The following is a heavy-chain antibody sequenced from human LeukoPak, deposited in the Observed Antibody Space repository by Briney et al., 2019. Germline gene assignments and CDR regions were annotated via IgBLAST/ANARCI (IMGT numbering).Heavy chain of an antibody. CDR3: ARDRPHATGYYYYYYMDV. D-gene: IGHD1-1*01. Sequence: SQTLSLTCAISGDSVSSNSAAWNWIRQSPSRGLEWLGRTYYRSKWYNDYAVSVKSRITINPDTSKNQFSLQLNSVTPEDTAVYYCARDRPHATGYYYYYYMDVWGKGTTVTVSS. CDR1: GDSVSSNSAA. V-gene: IGHV6-1*01. J-gene: IGHJ6*03. CDR2: TYYRSKWYN.